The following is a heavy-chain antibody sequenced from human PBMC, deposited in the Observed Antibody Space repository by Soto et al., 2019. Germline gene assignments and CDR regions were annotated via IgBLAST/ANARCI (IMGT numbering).Heavy chain of an antibody. D-gene: IGHD6-25*01. J-gene: IGHJ6*02. CDR1: GGSVSGKY. V-gene: IGHV4-34*01. Sequence: QVQLQQWGAGLLKPSETLSLTCAVYGGSVSGKYWTWIRQPPGKGLEWIGEINHRGSPNYDPSLKSRVTILNDESRNQFALQLSSVTGADTSDYYCGRGYQAAQNYFCMDFGGQGTTVSFSS. CDR3: GRGYQAAQNYFCMDF. CDR2: INHRGSP.